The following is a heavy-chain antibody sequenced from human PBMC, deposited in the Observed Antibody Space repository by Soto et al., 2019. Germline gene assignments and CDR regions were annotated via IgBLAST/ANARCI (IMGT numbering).Heavy chain of an antibody. CDR1: GYTFNTYA. CDR3: ARVFLPGFPDY. D-gene: IGHD1-1*01. CDR2: ISPNNGRT. J-gene: IGHJ4*02. Sequence: ASVKVSCKASGYTFNTYAITWVRQTPGQGLEWMGWISPNNGRTRYTQSLQDRLTMTTDTSANTAYMELRSLKSDDTAIYYCARVFLPGFPDYWGQGTLVTVSS. V-gene: IGHV1-18*01.